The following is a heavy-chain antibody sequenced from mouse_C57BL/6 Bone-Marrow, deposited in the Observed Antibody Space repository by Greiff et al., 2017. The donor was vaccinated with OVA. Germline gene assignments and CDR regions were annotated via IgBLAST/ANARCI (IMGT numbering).Heavy chain of an antibody. Sequence: QVQLQQPGAALVRPGTSVKLSCKASGYTFTSYWLPWVKQRPVQGLEWLGVIDPSDSYTNYNQKFKGNATFTLDTSSSTAYMQLGSLPSEESAVYYCARKPYGSSVNYWGQGTTLTVSS. CDR3: ARKPYGSSVNY. D-gene: IGHD1-1*01. CDR1: GYTFTSYW. V-gene: IGHV1-59*01. CDR2: IDPSDSYT. J-gene: IGHJ2*01.